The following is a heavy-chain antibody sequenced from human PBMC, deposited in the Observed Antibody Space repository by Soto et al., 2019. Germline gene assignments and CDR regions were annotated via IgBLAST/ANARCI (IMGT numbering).Heavy chain of an antibody. V-gene: IGHV5-10-1*01. CDR3: ARHEIYEDTAMVPRSPFDY. D-gene: IGHD5-18*01. J-gene: IGHJ4*02. Sequence: SPSFQGHVTISADKSISTAYLQWSSLKASDTAMYYCARHEIYEDTAMVPRSPFDYWGQGTLVTVSS.